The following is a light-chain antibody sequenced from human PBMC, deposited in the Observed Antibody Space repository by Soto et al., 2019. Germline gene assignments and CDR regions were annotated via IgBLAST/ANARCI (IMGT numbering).Light chain of an antibody. CDR1: QSVSSSY. CDR2: GAS. CDR3: QQYGSSLYT. Sequence: EIVLTQSPGTLHLSPGERATLSCRASQSVSSSYLAWYQQKPGQAPRLLIYGASSRATGIPDKFSGSGSGKDFALTISRLEPEDFAVYYCQQYGSSLYTVGEGTKLEIK. V-gene: IGKV3-20*01. J-gene: IGKJ2*01.